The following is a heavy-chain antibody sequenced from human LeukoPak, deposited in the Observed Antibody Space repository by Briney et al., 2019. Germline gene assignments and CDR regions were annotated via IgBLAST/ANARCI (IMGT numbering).Heavy chain of an antibody. CDR1: GGSISGDY. J-gene: IGHJ4*02. CDR2: IYTSGST. CDR3: ARGTRNLGYCSGGSCYSGSIDY. Sequence: PSETLSLTCTVSGGSISGDYWSWIRQPAGTGLEWIGRIYTSGSTNYNPSLKSRVTISVDTSKNQFSLKLSSVTAADTAVYYCARGTRNLGYCSGGSCYSGSIDYWGQGTLVTVSS. D-gene: IGHD2-15*01. V-gene: IGHV4-4*07.